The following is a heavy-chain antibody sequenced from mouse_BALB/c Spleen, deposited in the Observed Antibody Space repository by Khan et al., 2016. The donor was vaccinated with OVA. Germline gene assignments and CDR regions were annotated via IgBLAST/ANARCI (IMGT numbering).Heavy chain of an antibody. V-gene: IGHV9-3-1*01. Sequence: QIQLVQSGPELKKPGETVKISCKASGYTFTNDGMNWVKQAPGKGLKWMGWINNYTGEPTSADDFKGRFAFSFATSASTAYLQINNLKNEDTDTYCCAIPPDCSYVLIYWGQGTSVTVSS. CDR3: AIPPDCSYVLIY. J-gene: IGHJ4*01. CDR1: GYTFTNDG. D-gene: IGHD1-1*02. CDR2: INNYTGEP.